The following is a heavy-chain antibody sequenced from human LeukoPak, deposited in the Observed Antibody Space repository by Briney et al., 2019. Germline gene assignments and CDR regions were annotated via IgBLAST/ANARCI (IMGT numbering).Heavy chain of an antibody. J-gene: IGHJ4*02. CDR1: GFTFSSYA. Sequence: GGSLRLSCAASGFTFSSYAMSWVRQAPGKGLEWVSAISGSGGSTYYADSVKGRFTISRDNSKNTLYLQMNSLRAEDTAVYYCAREYCSGGSCYTNLDYWGQGTLVTVSS. V-gene: IGHV3-23*01. D-gene: IGHD2-15*01. CDR2: ISGSGGST. CDR3: AREYCSGGSCYTNLDY.